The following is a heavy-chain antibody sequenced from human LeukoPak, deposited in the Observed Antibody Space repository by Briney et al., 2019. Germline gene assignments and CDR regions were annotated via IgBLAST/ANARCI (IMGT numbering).Heavy chain of an antibody. CDR3: AKEGVSYDSGRLGWYSDL. J-gene: IGHJ2*01. V-gene: IGHV3-23*01. CDR2: ISGSGGST. D-gene: IGHD3-10*01. Sequence: PGGSLRLSCAASGFTFSSYWMHWVRQAPGKGLEWVSDISGSGGSTYYADSVKGRFTISRDNSKNTLYLQMNSLRAEDTAVYYCAKEGVSYDSGRLGWYSDLWGRGTLVTVSS. CDR1: GFTFSSYW.